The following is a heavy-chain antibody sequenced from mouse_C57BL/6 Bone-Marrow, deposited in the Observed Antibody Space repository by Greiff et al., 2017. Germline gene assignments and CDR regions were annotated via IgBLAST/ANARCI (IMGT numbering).Heavy chain of an antibody. CDR1: GFTFSSYA. CDR3: ARGGSTMNDY. J-gene: IGHJ2*01. V-gene: IGHV5-4*01. D-gene: IGHD2-4*01. Sequence: EVQGVESGGGLVKPGGSLKLSCAASGFTFSSYAMPWVRQTPEKRLEWVATISAGGSYTYYPHNVKGRFTISRDNAKNNLYLQMSHLKSEDTAMYYCARGGSTMNDYWGQGTTLTVSS. CDR2: ISAGGSYT.